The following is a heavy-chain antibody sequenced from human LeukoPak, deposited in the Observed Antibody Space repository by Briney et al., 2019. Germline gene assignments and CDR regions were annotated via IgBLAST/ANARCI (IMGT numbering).Heavy chain of an antibody. J-gene: IGHJ4*02. CDR2: ISTYNGNT. CDR1: GYTFFTYG. CDR3: ARQYGDNSGSLDH. Sequence: ASVEVSCKASGYTFFTYGVTWVRQAPGQGLEWMGWISTYNGNTIAQKFQGRVTLTTDTSTSTAYMGLRSLKSDDTAVYYCARQYGDNSGSLDHWGQGTLVTVSS. V-gene: IGHV1-18*01. D-gene: IGHD4-23*01.